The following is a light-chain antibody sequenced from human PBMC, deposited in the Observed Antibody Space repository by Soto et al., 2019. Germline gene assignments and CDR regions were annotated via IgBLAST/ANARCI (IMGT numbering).Light chain of an antibody. J-gene: IGKJ3*01. CDR3: QQRSNWPGT. CDR1: QSVGTY. CDR2: DAS. Sequence: EIVLTQSPATLSLSPGERAILSCSASQSVGTYLAWYQQKPGQAPRLLIYDASNRATGIPARFGGSGSGTDFTLTINSLEPEDFAVYYCQQRSNWPGTFGPGNKVDIK. V-gene: IGKV3-11*01.